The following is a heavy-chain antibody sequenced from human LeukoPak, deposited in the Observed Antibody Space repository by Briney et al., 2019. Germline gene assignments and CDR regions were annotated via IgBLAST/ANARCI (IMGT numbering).Heavy chain of an antibody. J-gene: IGHJ4*02. Sequence: GGSLRLSCAASGFTFDDYGMNWVRQAPGKGLEWVSSISRSSSYINYADSVKGRFTISRDNAKNSLYLQMNSLRAEDTAVYYCAREYNSPNRFDYWGQGTLVTVSS. CDR2: ISRSSSYI. V-gene: IGHV3-21*01. CDR1: GFTFDDYG. D-gene: IGHD1-20*01. CDR3: AREYNSPNRFDY.